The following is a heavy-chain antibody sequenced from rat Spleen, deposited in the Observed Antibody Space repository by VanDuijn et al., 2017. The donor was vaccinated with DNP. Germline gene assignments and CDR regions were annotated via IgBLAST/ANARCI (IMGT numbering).Heavy chain of an antibody. D-gene: IGHD1-1*01. J-gene: IGHJ4*01. CDR3: IRRTVVTGAMDA. Sequence: EVQLVESGGGLVQPGRSMKLSCAASGFTFSSFPMAWVRQAPTKGLEWVASISASGGSTSYRDSVKGRFTISRDNAQNTLDLQMNSLRSDDTATYYCIRRTVVTGAMDAWGQGTAVAVSS. V-gene: IGHV5-46*01. CDR2: ISASGGST. CDR1: GFTFSSFP.